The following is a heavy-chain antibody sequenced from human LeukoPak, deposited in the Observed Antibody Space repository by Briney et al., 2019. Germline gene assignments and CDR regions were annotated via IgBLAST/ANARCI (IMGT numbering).Heavy chain of an antibody. V-gene: IGHV3-49*03. J-gene: IGHJ3*02. D-gene: IGHD1-26*01. Sequence: GGSLRLSCTASGFNFSTYWMTWLRQAPGKGLEWVGFIRSKGYGATTEYAASVKGRFTISRDNSKSIAYLQMNSLKTEDTAVYYCTRMVYSGSYYGAFDIWGQGTMVTVSS. CDR1: GFNFSTYW. CDR2: IRSKGYGATT. CDR3: TRMVYSGSYYGAFDI.